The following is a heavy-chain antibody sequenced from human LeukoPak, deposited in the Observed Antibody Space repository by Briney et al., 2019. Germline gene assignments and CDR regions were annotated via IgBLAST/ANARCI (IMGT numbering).Heavy chain of an antibody. D-gene: IGHD3-10*01. Sequence: PSETLSLTCTVSGYSISSGYHWGWIRQPPGKGLEWIGSIYHSGSTYYNPSLKSRVTISVDTSKNQFSLKLSSVTAADTAVYYCARRGRRFGRQDLDVWGKGTTVTVSS. J-gene: IGHJ6*04. V-gene: IGHV4-38-2*02. CDR2: IYHSGST. CDR3: ARRGRRFGRQDLDV. CDR1: GYSISSGYH.